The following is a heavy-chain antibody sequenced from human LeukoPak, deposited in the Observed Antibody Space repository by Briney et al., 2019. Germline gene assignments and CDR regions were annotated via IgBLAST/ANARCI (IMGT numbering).Heavy chain of an antibody. CDR1: GGSFSGYY. J-gene: IGHJ4*02. CDR3: ARARGGFFVY. CDR2: INHSGST. D-gene: IGHD3-3*01. V-gene: IGHV4-34*01. Sequence: SETLSLTCAVSGGSFSGYYWSWIRQPPGKGLEWIGEINHSGSTYYNPSLKSRVTISVDTSKNQFSLKLSSVTVADTAVYYCARARGGFFVYWGQGTLVTASS.